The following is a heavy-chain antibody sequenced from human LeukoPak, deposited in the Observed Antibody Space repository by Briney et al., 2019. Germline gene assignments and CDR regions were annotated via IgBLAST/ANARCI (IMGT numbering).Heavy chain of an antibody. Sequence: STISDSGDSTYYADSVKGRFTISRDNPKNTLYVQMNSLRAEDTAVYYCAKSHSVGYRGYFDYWGQGTLVTVSS. D-gene: IGHD5-12*01. CDR3: AKSHSVGYRGYFDY. V-gene: IGHV3-23*01. CDR2: ISDSGDST. J-gene: IGHJ4*02.